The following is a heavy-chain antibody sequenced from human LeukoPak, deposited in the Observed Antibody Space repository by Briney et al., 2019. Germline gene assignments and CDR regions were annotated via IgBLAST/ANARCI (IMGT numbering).Heavy chain of an antibody. Sequence: SETLSLTCAVYGGSFSGYYWSWIRQPPGKGLEWIGEINHSGSTNYNPSLKSRVTISVDTSKNQFSLKLSSVTAADTAVYYCARGKQWLAPGWFDPWGQGTLVTVSS. J-gene: IGHJ5*02. V-gene: IGHV4-34*01. CDR2: INHSGST. CDR3: ARGKQWLAPGWFDP. CDR1: GGSFSGYY. D-gene: IGHD6-19*01.